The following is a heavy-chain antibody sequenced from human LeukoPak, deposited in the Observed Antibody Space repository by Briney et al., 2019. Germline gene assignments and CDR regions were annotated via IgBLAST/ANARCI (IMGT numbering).Heavy chain of an antibody. D-gene: IGHD1-14*01. CDR2: IYYSGST. J-gene: IGHJ4*02. CDR1: GGSISSYY. CDR3: ARAPGGNPTTHYFDY. V-gene: IGHV4-59*01. Sequence: SETLSLTCTVSGGSISSYYWSWIRQPPGKGLEWIGYIYYSGSTNYNPSLKSRVTISVDTSKNQFSLKLSSVTAADTAVYYYARAPGGNPTTHYFDYWGQGALVTVSS.